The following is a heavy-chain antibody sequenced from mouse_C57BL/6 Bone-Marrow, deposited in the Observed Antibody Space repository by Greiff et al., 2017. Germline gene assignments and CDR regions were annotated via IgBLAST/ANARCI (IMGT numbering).Heavy chain of an antibody. V-gene: IGHV5-12*01. CDR1: GFTFSDYY. Sequence: EVKLMESGGGLVQPGGSLKLSCAASGFTFSDYYMYWVRQTPEKRLEWVAYISNGGGSTYYPDTLKGRFTISRDNAKNTLYLQMSRLKSEDTAMYYCARHGDWYFDVWGTGTTVTVSS. CDR3: ARHGDWYFDV. CDR2: ISNGGGST. J-gene: IGHJ1*03.